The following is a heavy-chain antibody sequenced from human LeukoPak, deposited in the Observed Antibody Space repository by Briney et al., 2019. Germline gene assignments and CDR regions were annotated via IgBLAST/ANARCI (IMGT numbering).Heavy chain of an antibody. CDR1: GFTFSNYW. Sequence: GGSLRLSCAASGFTFSNYWMHWVRQAPGKGLVWVSRISTDGITTSYADSVKGRFTISRDNAKNTLYLQMNSLRAEDTAVYYCARDWVVVPAASGQRLDYWGQGTLVTVSS. J-gene: IGHJ4*02. CDR2: ISTDGITT. CDR3: ARDWVVVPAASGQRLDY. V-gene: IGHV3-74*01. D-gene: IGHD2-2*01.